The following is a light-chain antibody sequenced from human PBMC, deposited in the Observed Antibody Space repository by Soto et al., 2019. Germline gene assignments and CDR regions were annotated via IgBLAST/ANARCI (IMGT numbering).Light chain of an antibody. Sequence: DIQMTQSPSTLSASVGDRVTISCRASQSISTWLAWYQHKPGKDPKLLIYGASSLESGVPSRFSGSGSGTEFTLTITSLQPDDFATYSCLQYNSYFYTFGQGTKLEI. J-gene: IGKJ2*01. CDR1: QSISTW. V-gene: IGKV1-5*01. CDR3: LQYNSYFYT. CDR2: GAS.